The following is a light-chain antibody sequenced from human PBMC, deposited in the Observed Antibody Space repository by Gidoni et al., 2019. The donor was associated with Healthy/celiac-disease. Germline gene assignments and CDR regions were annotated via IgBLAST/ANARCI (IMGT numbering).Light chain of an antibody. J-gene: IGKJ4*01. CDR3: QKYNSYT. CDR1: QSISSW. V-gene: IGKV1-5*01. CDR2: DAS. Sequence: DIQMTQSPSTLSASVGDSVTITCRASQSISSWLAWYQQKPGKAPKLMIYDASSLESGVPARFSGSGSGTEFTLTISSLQPDDFATYYCQKYNSYTFGGGTKVEIK.